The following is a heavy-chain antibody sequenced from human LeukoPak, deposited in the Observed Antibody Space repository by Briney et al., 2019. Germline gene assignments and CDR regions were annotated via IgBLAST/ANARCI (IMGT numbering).Heavy chain of an antibody. CDR3: GRPIAYCGGDCYFY. CDR1: GGSISSSSYY. D-gene: IGHD2-21*02. J-gene: IGHJ4*02. CDR2: IYYSGST. V-gene: IGHV4-39*01. Sequence: SETLSLTCTVSGGSISSSSYYWGWIRQPPGKGLEWIGSIYYSGSTYYNPSLKSRVTISVDTSKNQFSLKLRSVTAADTAVYYCGRPIAYCGGDCYFYWGQGTLVTVSS.